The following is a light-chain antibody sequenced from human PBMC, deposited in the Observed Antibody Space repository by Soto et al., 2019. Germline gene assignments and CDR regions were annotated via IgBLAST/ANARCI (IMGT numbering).Light chain of an antibody. V-gene: IGLV1-44*01. CDR3: AAWDDSLNGLV. CDR1: SSNIGSNT. Sequence: QSVLTQPPSGSGTPGQRVTISCSGSSSNIGSNTVNWYQQLPGTAPKLLIYNNNQRPSGVPDRFSGSKSGTSASLAISGLQSEDEADYYCAAWDDSLNGLVFGTGTKLTVL. CDR2: NNN. J-gene: IGLJ1*01.